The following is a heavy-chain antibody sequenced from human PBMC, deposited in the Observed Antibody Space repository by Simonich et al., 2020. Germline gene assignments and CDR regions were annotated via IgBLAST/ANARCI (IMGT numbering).Heavy chain of an antibody. CDR1: GYTFTGYY. V-gene: IGHV1-2*02. D-gene: IGHD7-27*01. J-gene: IGHJ3*02. Sequence: QVQLVQSGAEVKKPGASVKVSCKASGYTFTGYYMHWGRQATGQGLEWMGWINPNRRCTNYAQKVQGRVTMTRDTSISTAYMELSRLRSDDTAVYYCARGPRWTGDDAFDIWGQGTMVTVSS. CDR3: ARGPRWTGDDAFDI. CDR2: INPNRRCT.